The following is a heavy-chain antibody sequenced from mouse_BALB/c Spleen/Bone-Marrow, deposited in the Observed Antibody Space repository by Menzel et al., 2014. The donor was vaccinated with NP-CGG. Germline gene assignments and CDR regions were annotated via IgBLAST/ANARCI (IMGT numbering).Heavy chain of an antibody. CDR3: TREGDSPFAY. V-gene: IGHV1S81*02. CDR1: GYTFTSYY. D-gene: IGHD2-13*01. CDR2: IHPSNGGT. J-gene: IGHJ3*01. Sequence: VQGVESGAELVKPGASVKLSCKASGYTFTSYYMYWVKQRPGQGLEWIGEIHPSNGGTNFNEKFKSKATLTVDKSSSTAYMQLSSLTSEDSAVYYCTREGDSPFAYWGQGTLVTVSA.